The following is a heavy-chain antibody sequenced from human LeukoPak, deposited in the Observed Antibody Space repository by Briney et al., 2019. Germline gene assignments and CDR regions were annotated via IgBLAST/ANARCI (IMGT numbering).Heavy chain of an antibody. CDR2: MYSGGST. CDR3: ARSYSNHLFGMDV. J-gene: IGHJ6*02. D-gene: IGHD4-11*01. Sequence: GGSLRLSRAASGFTVSSYYMTWVRQAPEKGLEWVSVMYSGGSTYYADSVKGRVAISRDNSQNTVFLQMNSVRVEDTAVYYCARSYSNHLFGMDVWGQGTAVTVSS. V-gene: IGHV3-66*01. CDR1: GFTVSSYY.